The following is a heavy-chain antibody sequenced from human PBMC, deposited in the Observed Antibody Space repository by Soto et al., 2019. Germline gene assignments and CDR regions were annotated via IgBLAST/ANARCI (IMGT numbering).Heavy chain of an antibody. J-gene: IGHJ6*03. CDR1: GYTFTSYY. CDR3: ARSPPPDFWSGYINTDYYYCYMDV. V-gene: IGHV1-8*01. CDR2: MNPNSGNT. D-gene: IGHD3-3*01. Sequence: ASVKVSCKASGYTFTSYYINWVRHATGQGLEWMGWMNPNSGNTGYAQKFQGRVTMTRNTSISTAYMELSSLRSEDTAVYYCARSPPPDFWSGYINTDYYYCYMDVWGKGTTVTVSS.